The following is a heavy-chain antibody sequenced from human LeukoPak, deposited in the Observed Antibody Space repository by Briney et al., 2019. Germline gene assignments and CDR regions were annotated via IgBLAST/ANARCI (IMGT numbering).Heavy chain of an antibody. J-gene: IGHJ4*02. Sequence: GRSLRLSCAASGFTFSSYAMHWVRQAPGKGLEWVAVISYDGSNKYYADSVKGRFTISRDNSKNTLYLQMNSLRAEDTAVYYCARDPQPYDYGDYWGQGTLVTVSS. CDR1: GFTFSSYA. V-gene: IGHV3-30-3*01. D-gene: IGHD1-14*01. CDR2: ISYDGSNK. CDR3: ARDPQPYDYGDY.